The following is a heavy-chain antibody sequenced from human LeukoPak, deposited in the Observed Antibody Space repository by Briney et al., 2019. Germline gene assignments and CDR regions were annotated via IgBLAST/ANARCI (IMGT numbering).Heavy chain of an antibody. D-gene: IGHD5-12*01. J-gene: IGHJ3*02. CDR1: GGSISSSSYY. CDR3: ARSGPSGDAFDI. CDR2: IYYSGST. V-gene: IGHV4-39*01. Sequence: PSETLSLTCTVSGGSISSSSYYWGWIRQPPGKGLEWIGSIYYSGSTYYNPSLKSRVTMSVDTSKNQFSLKLSSVTAADTAVYYCARSGPSGDAFDIWGQGTMVTVSS.